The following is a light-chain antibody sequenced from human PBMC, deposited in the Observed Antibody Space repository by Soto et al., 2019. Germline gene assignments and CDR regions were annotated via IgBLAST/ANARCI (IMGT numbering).Light chain of an antibody. Sequence: EIVLTQSPGTLSLSPGERATLSCRVSQSVSSSYLAWYQQKPGQAPRLLIYGASSRATGIPDRFSGSGSGTDFTLTISRLEPEDFAVYYCQQYGSSPGFGQGTRLENK. CDR2: GAS. CDR3: QQYGSSPG. CDR1: QSVSSSY. V-gene: IGKV3-20*01. J-gene: IGKJ5*01.